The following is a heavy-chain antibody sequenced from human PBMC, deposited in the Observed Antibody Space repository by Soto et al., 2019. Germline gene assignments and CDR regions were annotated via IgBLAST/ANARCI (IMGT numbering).Heavy chain of an antibody. CDR1: GFTFRSFS. V-gene: IGHV3-30*04. Sequence: QVELVESGGGVVQPGRSLRVSCSASGFTFRSFSMHWVRQAPGKGLEWVGTVSYDGSKTYYAGSVRGRFTISRDNSNNTLSLQRDGLIPEDTAVYFCARDKDCNYFPPPYYFDSWGKGILVTVFS. CDR2: VSYDGSKT. D-gene: IGHD3-10*01. CDR3: ARDKDCNYFPPPYYFDS. J-gene: IGHJ4*02.